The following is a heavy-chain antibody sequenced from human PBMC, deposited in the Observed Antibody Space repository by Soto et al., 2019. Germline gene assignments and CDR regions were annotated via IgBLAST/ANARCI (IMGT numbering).Heavy chain of an antibody. Sequence: ASVKVSCKASGYTFTSYYMHWVRQAPGQGLEWMGIINPSGGSTSYAQKFQGRVTMTRDTSTSTVYMELSSLRSEDTAVYYCARDIAAGYSSSWNVNWSDPWGQGTLVTVSS. CDR2: INPSGGST. J-gene: IGHJ5*02. CDR1: GYTFTSYY. D-gene: IGHD6-13*01. V-gene: IGHV1-46*03. CDR3: ARDIAAGYSSSWNVNWSDP.